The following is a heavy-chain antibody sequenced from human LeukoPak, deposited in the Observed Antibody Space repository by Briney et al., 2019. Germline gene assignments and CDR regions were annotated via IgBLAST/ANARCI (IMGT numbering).Heavy chain of an antibody. Sequence: ASVKVSCKAPGYTFTSYDINWVRQATGQGLEWMGWMNPNSGNTGYAQKFRGRVTITRNTSISTAYMELSSLRSEDTAVYYCARGKGIQLLYRSPWFDPWGQGTLVTVSS. D-gene: IGHD2-2*02. V-gene: IGHV1-8*03. CDR3: ARGKGIQLLYRSPWFDP. CDR2: MNPNSGNT. J-gene: IGHJ5*02. CDR1: GYTFTSYD.